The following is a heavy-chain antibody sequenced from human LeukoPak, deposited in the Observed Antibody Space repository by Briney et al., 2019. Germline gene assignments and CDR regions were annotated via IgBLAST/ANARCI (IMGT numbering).Heavy chain of an antibody. D-gene: IGHD7-27*01. CDR3: AKAGYYGMDV. V-gene: IGHV3-48*04. CDR1: GFSFSSYS. Sequence: GGSLRLSCAASGFSFSSYSLNWVRQAPGKGLEWVSYISHTGSTMSYADSVKGRFTISRDNARNSLYLQMNSLRAEDTALYYCAKAGYYGMDVWGQGTTVTVSS. J-gene: IGHJ6*02. CDR2: ISHTGSTM.